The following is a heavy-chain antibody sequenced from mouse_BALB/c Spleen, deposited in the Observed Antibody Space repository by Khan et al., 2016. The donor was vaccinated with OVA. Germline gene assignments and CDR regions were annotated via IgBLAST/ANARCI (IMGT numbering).Heavy chain of an antibody. Sequence: QVQLKQSGAELVRPGASVKLSCKTSGYIFTNYWIHWVKQRSGQGLEWIARIYPGTGSTYSNEKFKGKATLTADKSSSTAYMQLSSLKSEDSAVXYCASGAITSHAMDSWGQGTSVTVSS. D-gene: IGHD1-1*01. CDR3: ASGAITSHAMDS. V-gene: IGHV1-76*01. CDR1: GYIFTNYW. J-gene: IGHJ4*01. CDR2: IYPGTGST.